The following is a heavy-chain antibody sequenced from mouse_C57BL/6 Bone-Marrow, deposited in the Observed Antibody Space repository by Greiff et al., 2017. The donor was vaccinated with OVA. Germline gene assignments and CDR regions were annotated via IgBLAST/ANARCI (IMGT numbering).Heavy chain of an antibody. D-gene: IGHD1-1*01. CDR1: GYTFTSYW. CDR3: ARPSTTVVEGWDFDV. CDR2: IDPSARYP. J-gene: IGHJ1*03. Sequence: QVQLQQPGAELVMPGASVKLSCKASGYTFTSYWMHWVKQRPGQGLEWIGEIDPSARYPHYTQPFKGKSTLTVDKSSSTAYMQLSSLTSEDSAVYYGARPSTTVVEGWDFDVWGTGTTVTVSS. V-gene: IGHV1-69*01.